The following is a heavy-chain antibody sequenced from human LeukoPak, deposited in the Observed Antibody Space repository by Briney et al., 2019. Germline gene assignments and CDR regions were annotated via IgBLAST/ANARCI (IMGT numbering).Heavy chain of an antibody. D-gene: IGHD3-22*01. CDR1: GRSISSSSYS. V-gene: IGHV4-39*07. CDR2: IYYTGNT. J-gene: IGHJ4*02. Sequence: SETLSLTCTVSGRSISSSSYSWGWIRQPPGKGLEWIGSIYYTGNTYYNPSLKSRVTISVDTSKSQFSLKLNSVTAADTAVYYCARDVHDSGDYYYRADYWGQGTLVTVSS. CDR3: ARDVHDSGDYYYRADY.